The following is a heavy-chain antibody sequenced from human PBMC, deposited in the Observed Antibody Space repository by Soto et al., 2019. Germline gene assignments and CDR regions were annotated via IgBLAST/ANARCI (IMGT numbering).Heavy chain of an antibody. J-gene: IGHJ5*02. D-gene: IGHD6-13*01. V-gene: IGHV3-11*01. Sequence: QVQLVESGGGLVKPGGSLRLSCAASGFTFSNYYMSWIRQAPGKGLEWVSYISSSGSTIYYADSVKGRFTISRDNAKNSRYLQMNRLRAEDAAVYYCARDPTAAGPANWFDPWGQGTLVTVSS. CDR1: GFTFSNYY. CDR3: ARDPTAAGPANWFDP. CDR2: ISSSGSTI.